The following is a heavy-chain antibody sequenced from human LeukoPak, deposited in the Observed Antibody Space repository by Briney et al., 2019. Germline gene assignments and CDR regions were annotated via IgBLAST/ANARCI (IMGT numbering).Heavy chain of an antibody. CDR1: GFTFSSYS. Sequence: GGSLRLSCAASGFTFSSYSMNWVRRAPGKGLEWVSSISSSSSYIYYADSVKGRFTISRDNAKNSLYLQMNSLRAEDTAVYYCARVGGDIDEDVYYFDYWGQGTLVTVSS. V-gene: IGHV3-21*01. CDR3: ARVGGDIDEDVYYFDY. J-gene: IGHJ4*02. CDR2: ISSSSSYI. D-gene: IGHD2-21*01.